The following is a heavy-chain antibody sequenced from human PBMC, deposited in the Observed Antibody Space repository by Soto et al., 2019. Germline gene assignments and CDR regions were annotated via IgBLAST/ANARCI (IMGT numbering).Heavy chain of an antibody. CDR3: ARYRYYYGPRGLYYFDY. V-gene: IGHV4-34*01. CDR1: GGSFSGYY. Sequence: PSETLSLTCAVYGGSFSGYYWSWIRQPPGKGLEWIGEINHSGSTNYNPSHKSRVTISVDTSKNQFSLKLSSVTAADTAVHYCARYRYYYGPRGLYYFDYWGQGTLVT. J-gene: IGHJ4*02. D-gene: IGHD3-10*01. CDR2: INHSGST.